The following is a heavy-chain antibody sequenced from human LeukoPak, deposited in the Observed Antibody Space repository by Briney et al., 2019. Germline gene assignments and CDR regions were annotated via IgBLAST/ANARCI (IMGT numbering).Heavy chain of an antibody. D-gene: IGHD3-10*01. Sequence: SETLSLTCTVSGGSISSSSYYWGWIRQPPGKGLEWIGSIYYSGSTYYNPSLKSRVTISVDTSKNQFSLKLSSVTAADTAVYYCARGHYYDSGEAFFDYWGQGALVTVSS. CDR2: IYYSGST. J-gene: IGHJ4*02. CDR3: ARGHYYDSGEAFFDY. CDR1: GGSISSSSYY. V-gene: IGHV4-39*07.